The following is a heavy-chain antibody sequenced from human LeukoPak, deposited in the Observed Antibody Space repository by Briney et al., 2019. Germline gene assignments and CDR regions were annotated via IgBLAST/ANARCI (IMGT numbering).Heavy chain of an antibody. CDR2: INLNSGGT. Sequence: ASVKVSCKASGYTFTGYYMHWVRQAPGQGLEWMGWINLNSGGTNYAQKFQGRVTMTRDTSISTAYMELSRLRSEDTAVYYCATDRIRIAAELQNAFDIWGQGTMVTVSS. CDR1: GYTFTGYY. J-gene: IGHJ3*02. D-gene: IGHD6-13*01. V-gene: IGHV1-2*02. CDR3: ATDRIRIAAELQNAFDI.